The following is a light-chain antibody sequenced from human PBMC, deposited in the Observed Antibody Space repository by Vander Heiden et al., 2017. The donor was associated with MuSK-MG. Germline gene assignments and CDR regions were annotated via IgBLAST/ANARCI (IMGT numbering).Light chain of an antibody. CDR2: SAS. Sequence: DIQMTQSPSSLSASVGDGVTVTCRASQNIGSNLNWYQHKPGEAPKLLIYSASRLQTGVPSRFSGSGSRTDFTLSISSPQSEDFATYYCQQTDSTPYTFGQGTKLEIK. V-gene: IGKV1-39*01. J-gene: IGKJ2*01. CDR1: QNIGSN. CDR3: QQTDSTPYT.